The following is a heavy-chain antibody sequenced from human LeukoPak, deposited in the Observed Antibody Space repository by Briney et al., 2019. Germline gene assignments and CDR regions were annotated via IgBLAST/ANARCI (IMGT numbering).Heavy chain of an antibody. D-gene: IGHD3-10*01. CDR3: ATGKLWMVRGGYGMDV. Sequence: SVKVSCKASGGTFSSYAISWVRQAPGQGLEWMGGIIPIFGTANYAQKFQGRVTMTEDTSTDTAYMELSSLRSEDTAVYYCATGKLWMVRGGYGMDVWGQGTTVTVSS. CDR1: GGTFSSYA. J-gene: IGHJ6*02. CDR2: IIPIFGTA. V-gene: IGHV1-69*06.